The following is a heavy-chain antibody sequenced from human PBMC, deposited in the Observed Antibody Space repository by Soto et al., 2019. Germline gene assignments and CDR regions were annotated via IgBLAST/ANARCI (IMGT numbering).Heavy chain of an antibody. D-gene: IGHD4-17*01. V-gene: IGHV1-8*01. CDR1: GYAFINYD. CDR3: ARTDYAANPSAYNWFDP. CDR2: MNPYSGYT. Sequence: QVQLVQSGAEVKRPGASVKVSCKASGYAFINYDINWVRQAPGQGLEWIGWMNPYSGYTGYAQKFRGRVTWPGTPAISTAYMELSSLRSDDTAVYYCARTDYAANPSAYNWFDPWGQGTLVTVSS. J-gene: IGHJ5*02.